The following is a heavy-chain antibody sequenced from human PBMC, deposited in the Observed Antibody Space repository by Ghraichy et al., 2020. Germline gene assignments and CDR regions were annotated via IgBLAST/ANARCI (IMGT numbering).Heavy chain of an antibody. Sequence: SGPTLVKPTQTLTLTCTFSGFSLSTSGVGVGWIRQPPGKALEWLALIYWNDDKRYSPSLKSRLTITKDTSKNQVVLTMTNMDPVDTATYYCAHREPWGYCSGGSCYRLPYYFDYWGHGTLVTVSS. V-gene: IGHV2-5*01. J-gene: IGHJ4*01. CDR1: GFSLSTSGVG. D-gene: IGHD2-15*01. CDR2: IYWNDDK. CDR3: AHREPWGYCSGGSCYRLPYYFDY.